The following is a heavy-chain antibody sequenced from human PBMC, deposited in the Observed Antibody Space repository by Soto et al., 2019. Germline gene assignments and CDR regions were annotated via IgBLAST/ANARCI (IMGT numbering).Heavy chain of an antibody. CDR1: GFTFSGSA. J-gene: IGHJ4*02. CDR2: IRSKANSYAT. CDR3: TSPGVIAAAGNFDY. D-gene: IGHD6-13*01. V-gene: IGHV3-73*01. Sequence: GGSLRLSCAASGFTFSGSAMHWVRQASGKGLEWVGRIRSKANSYATAYAASVKGRFTISRDDSKNTAYLQMNSLKTEDTAVYYCTSPGVIAAAGNFDYWGQGTLVTVSS.